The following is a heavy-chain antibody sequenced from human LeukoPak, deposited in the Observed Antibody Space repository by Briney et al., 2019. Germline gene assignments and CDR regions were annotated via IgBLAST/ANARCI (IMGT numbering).Heavy chain of an antibody. CDR2: IKYDGSER. J-gene: IGHJ4*02. CDR3: ATRSNLEY. V-gene: IGHV3-7*01. CDR1: GFTFGGHW. Sequence: GGSLRLSCTVSGFTFGGHWMNWVRQAPGKGLEWVANIKYDGSERNYADSVEGRFTISRDNSKNSVFLQMNSLRVEDTAVYYCATRSNLEYWGRGTLVTVSS.